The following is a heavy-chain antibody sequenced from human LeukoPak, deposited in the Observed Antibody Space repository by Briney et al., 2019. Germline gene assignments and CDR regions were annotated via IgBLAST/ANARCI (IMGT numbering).Heavy chain of an antibody. V-gene: IGHV3-33*01. Sequence: PGRSLRLSCAASGFTFSSYGMHWVRQAPGKGLEWVAVIWYDGSNKYYADSVKGRFTISRDNSKNTLYLQMNSLRAEDTAVYYCPLDISSTRDVWGQGTTVTVSS. J-gene: IGHJ6*02. CDR1: GFTFSSYG. CDR3: PLDISSTRDV. CDR2: IWYDGSNK. D-gene: IGHD2-2*01.